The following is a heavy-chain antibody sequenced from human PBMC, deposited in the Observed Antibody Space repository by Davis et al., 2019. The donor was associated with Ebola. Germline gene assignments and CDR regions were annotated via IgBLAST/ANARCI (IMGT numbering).Heavy chain of an antibody. CDR3: ARGGYYDNSGYSHEAFDI. V-gene: IGHV3-21*01. D-gene: IGHD3-22*01. Sequence: GESLKISCAASGFTFDNFWMNWVRQAPGKGLEWVSSISSSSYYIYYADSLKGRFTISRDSAKNSVYLQMNSLRAEDTAVYHCARGGYYDNSGYSHEAFDIWGQGTMVTVSS. CDR1: GFTFDNFW. J-gene: IGHJ3*02. CDR2: ISSSSYYI.